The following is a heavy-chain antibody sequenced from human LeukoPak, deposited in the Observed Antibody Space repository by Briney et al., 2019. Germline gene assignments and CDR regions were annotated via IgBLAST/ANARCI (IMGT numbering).Heavy chain of an antibody. CDR2: IKQDGNQK. CDR1: GFTFSSYS. D-gene: IGHD2-15*01. Sequence: GGSLRLSCAASGFTFSSYSMSWVRQAPGKGLEWVANIKQDGNQKYYVDSVEGRFTISRDNAQNSLYLQMNSLRAEETAVYYCARVQGYCSGGSCFPWDYWGQGALVTVSS. CDR3: ARVQGYCSGGSCFPWDY. V-gene: IGHV3-7*05. J-gene: IGHJ4*02.